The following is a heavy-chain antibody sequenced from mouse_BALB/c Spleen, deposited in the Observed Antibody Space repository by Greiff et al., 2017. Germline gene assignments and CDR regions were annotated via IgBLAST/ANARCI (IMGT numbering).Heavy chain of an antibody. Sequence: EVKVEESGGGLVQPGGSMKLSCVASGFTFSNYWMNWVRQSPEKGLEWVAEIRLKSNNYATHYAESVKGRFTISRDDSKSSVYLQMNNLRAEDTGIYYCTRWRDPASWMDYWGQGTSVTVSS. J-gene: IGHJ4*01. V-gene: IGHV6-6*02. CDR1: GFTFSNYW. CDR2: IRLKSNNYAT. D-gene: IGHD1-2*01. CDR3: TRWRDPASWMDY.